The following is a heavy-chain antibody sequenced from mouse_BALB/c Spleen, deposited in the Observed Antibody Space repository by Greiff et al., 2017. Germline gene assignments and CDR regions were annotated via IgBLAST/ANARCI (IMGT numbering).Heavy chain of an antibody. D-gene: IGHD2-14*01. CDR1: GFTFSSFG. Sequence: DVQLQESGGGLVQPGGSRKLSCAASGFTFSSFGMHWVRQAPEKGLEWVAYISSGSSTIYYADTVKGRFTISRDNPKNTLFLQMTSLRSEDTAMYYCARDRYGYFDVWGAGTTVTVSS. CDR3: ARDRYGYFDV. V-gene: IGHV5-17*02. J-gene: IGHJ1*01. CDR2: ISSGSSTI.